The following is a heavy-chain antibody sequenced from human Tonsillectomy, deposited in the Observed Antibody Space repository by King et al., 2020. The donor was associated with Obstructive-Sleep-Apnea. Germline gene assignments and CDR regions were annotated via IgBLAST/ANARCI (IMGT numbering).Heavy chain of an antibody. CDR3: ARPGNWAPRKSGMDV. J-gene: IGHJ6*02. Sequence: QLVQSGAEVKKPGSSVKVSCKTSGGPFSSYALSWVRQAPGQGLEWMGGIIPFLSITAYAEKLKGRITITADKSTNTAYMELSSLKSEDSAIYYCARPGNWAPRKSGMDVWGQGTTVTVSS. V-gene: IGHV1-69*10. CDR2: IIPFLSIT. CDR1: GGPFSSYA. D-gene: IGHD7-27*01.